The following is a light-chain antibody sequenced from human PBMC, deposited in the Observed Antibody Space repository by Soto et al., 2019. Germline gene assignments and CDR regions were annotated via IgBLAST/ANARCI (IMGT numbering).Light chain of an antibody. CDR2: GAS. J-gene: IGKJ4*01. CDR1: QTVGNNY. V-gene: IGKV3-20*01. CDR3: QQYASSPLT. Sequence: EIVLTQSPGTLSLSPGERATLSCRASQTVGNNYLAWYQQKPGQTPRLLIHGASNRATGIPDRISSSGSGTDFTLFISRLEPEDFAVYYCQQYASSPLTFGGGTKVEIK.